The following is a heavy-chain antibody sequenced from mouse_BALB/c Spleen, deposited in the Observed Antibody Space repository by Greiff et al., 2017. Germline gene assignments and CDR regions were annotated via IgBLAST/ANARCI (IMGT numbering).Heavy chain of an antibody. CDR2: INPSTGYT. CDR3: ASNWDEGY. Sequence: QVHVKQSGAELAKPGASVKMSCKASGYTFTSYWMHWVKQRPGQGLEWIGYINPSTGYTEYNQKFKDKATLTADKSSSTAYMQLSSLTSEDSAVYYCASNWDEGYWGQGTTLTVSS. J-gene: IGHJ2*01. V-gene: IGHV1-7*01. CDR1: GYTFTSYW. D-gene: IGHD4-1*02.